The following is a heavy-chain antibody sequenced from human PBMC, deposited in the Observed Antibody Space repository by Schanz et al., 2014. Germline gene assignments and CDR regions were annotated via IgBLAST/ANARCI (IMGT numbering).Heavy chain of an antibody. Sequence: VQLVESGGGLVQPGGSLRLSCTASGFPFSDYFMAWIRQPPGRGLEWVSYVSRSTPDIYYADSVKGRFTISRDNAKSSLYLQMNSLRVEDTAVYYCARKVVATIGGYYDNWGQGTLXTVSS. CDR2: VSRSTPDI. J-gene: IGHJ4*02. CDR1: GFPFSDYF. D-gene: IGHD5-12*01. CDR3: ARKVVATIGGYYDN. V-gene: IGHV3-11*05.